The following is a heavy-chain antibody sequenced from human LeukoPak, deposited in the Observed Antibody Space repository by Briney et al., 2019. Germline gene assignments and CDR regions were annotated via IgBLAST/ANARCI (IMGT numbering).Heavy chain of an antibody. V-gene: IGHV3-48*03. CDR3: ARAGGYGDFDH. Sequence: PGGSLRLSCAASGFTFSIYEMNWVRQAPGKGLEWVSYIDSTGRITHYADSVKGRFIISRDNAKNSLFLQMHGLGDEDTAVYYCARAGGYGDFDHWGQGTLVTVSS. CDR2: IDSTGRIT. J-gene: IGHJ5*02. CDR1: GFTFSIYE. D-gene: IGHD4-17*01.